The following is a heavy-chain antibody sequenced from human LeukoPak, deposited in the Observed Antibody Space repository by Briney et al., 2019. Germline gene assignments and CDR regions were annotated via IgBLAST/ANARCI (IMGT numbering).Heavy chain of an antibody. D-gene: IGHD2-2*01. V-gene: IGHV3-30*01. CDR2: ISYDGSNK. J-gene: IGHJ4*02. Sequence: GGSLRLSCAASGFTFSSYAMHWVRQAPGKGLEWVAFISYDGSNKYYADSVKGRFTISRDNSKNTLYVQMNSLRAEDTAVYYCARDLRSYCSSTSCYGGEDYWGQGTLVTVSS. CDR3: ARDLRSYCSSTSCYGGEDY. CDR1: GFTFSSYA.